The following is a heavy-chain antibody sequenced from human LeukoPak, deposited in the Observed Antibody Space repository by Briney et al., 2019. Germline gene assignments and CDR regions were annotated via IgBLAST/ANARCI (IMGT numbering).Heavy chain of an antibody. D-gene: IGHD3-22*01. V-gene: IGHV4-34*01. CDR3: NGYYDSSGYYYNYYYGMDV. CDR1: GGSFSGYY. J-gene: IGHJ6*02. Sequence: SETLSLTCAVYGGSFSGYYWSWVRQPPGKGLEWIGEINHSGSTNYNPSLKSRVTISVDTSKNQFSLKLSSVTAADTAVYYCNGYYDSSGYYYNYYYGMDVWGQGTTVTVSS. CDR2: INHSGST.